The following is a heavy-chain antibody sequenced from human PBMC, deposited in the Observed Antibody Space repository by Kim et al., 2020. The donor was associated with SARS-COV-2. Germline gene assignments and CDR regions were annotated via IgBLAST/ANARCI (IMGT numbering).Heavy chain of an antibody. Sequence: ADTVKGRFPISRDNSKNTLYLQMNSLRAEDTAVYYCAKVMGYSGYSNFDYWGQGTLVTVSS. CDR3: AKVMGYSGYSNFDY. D-gene: IGHD5-12*01. V-gene: IGHV3-23*01. J-gene: IGHJ4*02.